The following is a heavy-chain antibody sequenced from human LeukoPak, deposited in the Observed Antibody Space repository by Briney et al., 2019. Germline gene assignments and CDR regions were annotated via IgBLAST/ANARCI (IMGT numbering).Heavy chain of an antibody. Sequence: SETLSLTCTVSGASISGYLWTWIRKPPGKGLEWIGYVYDNGDTNYHPSFTGRVSISVDVSKNQSSLKLTSVLAADTADYFCARLSDYDVDTSHYMDVWGKGTTVTISS. J-gene: IGHJ6*03. CDR3: ARLSDYDVDTSHYMDV. CDR2: VYDNGDT. D-gene: IGHD3-22*01. CDR1: GASISGYL. V-gene: IGHV4-59*01.